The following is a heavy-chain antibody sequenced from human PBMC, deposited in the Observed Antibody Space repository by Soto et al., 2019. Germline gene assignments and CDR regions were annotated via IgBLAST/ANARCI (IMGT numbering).Heavy chain of an antibody. CDR2: ISYDGSNK. CDR1: GFTFSIYA. V-gene: IGHV3-30-3*01. J-gene: IGHJ4*02. D-gene: IGHD3-22*01. Sequence: QVQLVESGGGLVQPGRSLRLSCAASGFTFSIYAMHWVRQAPGKGLEWVAVISYDGSNKYYADSVKGRFTISRDNSKNTLYLQMNSLRAEDTAVYYCARVDYYDSTSFDYWGQGTLVTVSS. CDR3: ARVDYYDSTSFDY.